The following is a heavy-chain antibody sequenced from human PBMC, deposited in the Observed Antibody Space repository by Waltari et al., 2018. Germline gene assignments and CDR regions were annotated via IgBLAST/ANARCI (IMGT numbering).Heavy chain of an antibody. CDR2: INPNSGGT. CDR1: GYTFTGYY. Sequence: QVQLVQSGAEVKKPGASVKVYCKAYGYTFTGYYMHWVRQAPGKGLEWMGWINPNSGGTNYAQKFQGRVTMTRDTSISTAYMELSRLRSDDTAVYYCARAPRYVDPLEWPEAFDYWGQGTLVTVSS. V-gene: IGHV1-2*02. D-gene: IGHD3-3*01. J-gene: IGHJ4*02. CDR3: ARAPRYVDPLEWPEAFDY.